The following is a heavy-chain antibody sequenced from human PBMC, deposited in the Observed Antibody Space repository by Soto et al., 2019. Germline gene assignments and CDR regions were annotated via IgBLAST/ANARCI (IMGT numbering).Heavy chain of an antibody. J-gene: IGHJ2*01. CDR2: INPGNGNT. V-gene: IGHV1-3*01. CDR3: ARGASSVTTFYFDL. CDR1: GYTFTSYA. D-gene: IGHD4-17*01. Sequence: QVQVVQSGAEVKKPGASVKVSCKASGYTFTSYAMHWVRQAPGQRLEWMGWINPGNGNTKNSQKFQGRVTITRDTFASTACMELSSLRSEDTAVYYCARGASSVTTFYFDLWGRGTLVTVSS.